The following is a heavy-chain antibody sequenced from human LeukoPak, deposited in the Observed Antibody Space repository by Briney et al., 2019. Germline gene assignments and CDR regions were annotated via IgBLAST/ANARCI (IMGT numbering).Heavy chain of an antibody. CDR3: AQSSGYYSNWFDP. J-gene: IGHJ5*02. V-gene: IGHV1-18*01. Sequence: GSVKVSCQASGYTFTSYGISWVRQAPGQGLEWMGWISAYNGNTNYAQKLQGRVTMTTDTSTSTAYMELRSLRSDDTAVYYCAQSSGYYSNWFDPWGQGTLVTVSS. CDR1: GYTFTSYG. D-gene: IGHD3-22*01. CDR2: ISAYNGNT.